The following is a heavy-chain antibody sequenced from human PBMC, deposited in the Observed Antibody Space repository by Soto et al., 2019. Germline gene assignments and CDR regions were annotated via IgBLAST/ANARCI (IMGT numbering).Heavy chain of an antibody. D-gene: IGHD2-2*01. Sequence: SETLSLTGTVSGGSISSYYWSWIRQPAGKGLEWSGRMYPSGSTNYNPSLKSRATMSVETAKNQFSLKLNAVTAADTAVYYGARYCNNATCYRWFDPWGQGTLVAVSS. V-gene: IGHV4-4*07. CDR1: GGSISSYY. CDR2: MYPSGST. CDR3: ARYCNNATCYRWFDP. J-gene: IGHJ5*02.